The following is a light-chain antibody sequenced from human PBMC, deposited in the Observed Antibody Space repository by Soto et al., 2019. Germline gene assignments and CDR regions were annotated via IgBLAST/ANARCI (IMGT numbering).Light chain of an antibody. CDR1: RSLLDSNGKNY. Sequence: DIVMTQSPLSLPVTPGEPASISCRSSRSLLDSNGKNYLDWYLQRPGQSPQLLIYLGSTRASGVPDRFSGSGSGTDFTLRISRVGAEDVGIYYCMQALQTPRTFGQGTKVEIK. V-gene: IGKV2-28*01. J-gene: IGKJ1*01. CDR3: MQALQTPRT. CDR2: LGS.